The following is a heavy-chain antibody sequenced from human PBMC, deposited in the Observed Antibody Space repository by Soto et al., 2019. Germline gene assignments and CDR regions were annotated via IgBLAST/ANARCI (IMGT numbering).Heavy chain of an antibody. J-gene: IGHJ4*02. D-gene: IGHD2-8*01. CDR1: GYTFTSYY. CDR3: AREAWYCTNGVCYPAGGPFDY. V-gene: IGHV1-46*01. CDR2: INPSGGST. Sequence: ASVKVSCKASGYTFTSYYMHWVRQAPGQGLEWMGIINPSGGSTSYAQKFQGRVTMTRDTSTSTVYMELSSLRSEDTAVYYCAREAWYCTNGVCYPAGGPFDYWGQGTLVTVSS.